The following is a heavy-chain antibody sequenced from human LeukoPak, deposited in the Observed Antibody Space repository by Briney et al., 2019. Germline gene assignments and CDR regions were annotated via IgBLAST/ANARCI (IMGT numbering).Heavy chain of an antibody. J-gene: IGHJ4*02. D-gene: IGHD6-6*01. CDR3: AKDLSSSHVSEYFDY. CDR1: GFTFSTYA. CDR2: ISGCGGST. V-gene: IGHV3-23*01. Sequence: GGSLRLSCAASGFTFSTYAMSWVRQAPGKGLEWVSGISGCGGSTYYADSVKGRFTISRDNSKNTLYLQMNSLRAEDTAVFYCAKDLSSSHVSEYFDYWGQGTLVTVSS.